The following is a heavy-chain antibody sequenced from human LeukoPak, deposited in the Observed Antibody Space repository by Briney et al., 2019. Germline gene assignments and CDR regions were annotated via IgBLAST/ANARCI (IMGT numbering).Heavy chain of an antibody. Sequence: GGSLRLSCAASGFTFSNYAIHWVRQAPGKGLEWVAVISYDGSNKYYADSVKGRFTISRDNSKNTLFLQMNSLRAEDTAVYYCAKALKRFLEWLQLDYWGQGTLVTVSS. V-gene: IGHV3-30*04. D-gene: IGHD3-3*01. CDR3: AKALKRFLEWLQLDY. CDR1: GFTFSNYA. CDR2: ISYDGSNK. J-gene: IGHJ4*02.